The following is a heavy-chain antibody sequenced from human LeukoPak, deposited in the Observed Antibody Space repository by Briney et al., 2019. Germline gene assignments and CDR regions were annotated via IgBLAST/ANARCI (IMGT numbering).Heavy chain of an antibody. J-gene: IGHJ4*02. CDR2: IYYSGST. CDR1: SGSISSGGYY. Sequence: PSETLSLTCTVSSGSISSGGYYWSWIRQHPGKGLEWIGYIYYSGSTYCNPSLKSRVTITIDTSKNQFFLKLSSVTAADTAVYYCARGGFKQFDYWGQGTLVTVSS. CDR3: ARGGFKQFDY. V-gene: IGHV4-31*03.